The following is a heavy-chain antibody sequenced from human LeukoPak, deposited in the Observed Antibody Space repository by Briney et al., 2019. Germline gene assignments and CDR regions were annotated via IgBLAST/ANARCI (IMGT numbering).Heavy chain of an antibody. CDR2: INPNSGGT. CDR3: ARSRRDGYNYVDY. CDR1: GYTFTGHY. D-gene: IGHD5-24*01. V-gene: IGHV1-2*06. J-gene: IGHJ4*02. Sequence: GASVKVSCKASGYTFTGHYMHWVRQAPGQGLEWMGRINPNSGGTNYAQKFQGRVTMTRDTSISTAYMELSRLRSEDTAVYYCARSRRDGYNYVDYWGQGTLVTVSP.